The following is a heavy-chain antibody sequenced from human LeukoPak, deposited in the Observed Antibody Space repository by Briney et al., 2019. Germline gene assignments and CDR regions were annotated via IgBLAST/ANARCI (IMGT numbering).Heavy chain of an antibody. CDR2: ISGSGGST. CDR3: AKDDGYFDY. D-gene: IGHD5-24*01. V-gene: IGHV3-23*01. CDR1: GFAFSRYA. Sequence: GGSLRLSCAASGFAFSRYAMNWVRQAPGKGLEWVSSISGSGGSTFYADSTKGRFTISRDNSKNTLYLQMNSLRAEDTAVYYCAKDDGYFDYWGQGTLVTVSS. J-gene: IGHJ4*02.